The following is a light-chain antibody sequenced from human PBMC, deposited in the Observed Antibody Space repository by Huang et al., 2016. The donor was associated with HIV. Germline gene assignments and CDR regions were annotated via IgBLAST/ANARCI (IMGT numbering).Light chain of an antibody. CDR3: QQYNTNPYT. Sequence: DLVMTQSPDSLAVSLGERATINCKSTQSGFYSSTNRSHLAWYQQKPGQPPELLIYWASTRESGVPERFSGIGSGTDFTLIISSMQAEDLAVYYCQQYNTNPYTFGQGTKLEIK. CDR1: QSGFYSSTNRSH. CDR2: WAS. J-gene: IGKJ2*01. V-gene: IGKV4-1*01.